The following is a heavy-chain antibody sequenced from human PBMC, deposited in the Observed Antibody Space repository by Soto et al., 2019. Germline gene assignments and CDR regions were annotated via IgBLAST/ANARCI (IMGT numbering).Heavy chain of an antibody. D-gene: IGHD3-10*01. CDR1: GGTFGNSA. Sequence: QVQLVQSGAEVKKPGSSVKVSCKASGGTFGNSAISWVRQAPGQGLEWMGGIIPSFATGNSAPEFQGRLTITADKSKATAYMELSSLRSEDTAGYYCARSYYGSGSYWFYGMDVWGQGTTVTVSS. V-gene: IGHV1-69*06. J-gene: IGHJ6*02. CDR3: ARSYYGSGSYWFYGMDV. CDR2: IIPSFATG.